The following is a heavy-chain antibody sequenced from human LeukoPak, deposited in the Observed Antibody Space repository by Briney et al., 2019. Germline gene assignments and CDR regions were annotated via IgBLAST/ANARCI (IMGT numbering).Heavy chain of an antibody. Sequence: ASVKVSCKASGYTFTGYHMHWVRQAPGQGLEWMGWINPNSGGTNYAQKFQGRVTMTRDMSISTAYMELSRLRSDDTAVYYCARDWFGEFPLDYWGRGTLVTVSS. CDR1: GYTFTGYH. V-gene: IGHV1-2*02. CDR2: INPNSGGT. J-gene: IGHJ4*02. CDR3: ARDWFGEFPLDY. D-gene: IGHD3-10*01.